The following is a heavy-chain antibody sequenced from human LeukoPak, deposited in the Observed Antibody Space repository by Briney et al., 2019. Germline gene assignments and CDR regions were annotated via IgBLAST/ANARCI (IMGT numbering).Heavy chain of an antibody. CDR3: ARATGYGSGSYNDY. CDR2: IYYSEST. V-gene: IGHV4-59*01. D-gene: IGHD3-10*01. Sequence: SETLSLTCTVSGGSISSYYWSWIRQPPGKGLEWIGYIYYSESTNYNPSLKSRVTISVDTSKNQFSLKLSAVTAADTAVYYCARATGYGSGSYNDYWGQGTLVTVSS. CDR1: GGSISSYY. J-gene: IGHJ4*02.